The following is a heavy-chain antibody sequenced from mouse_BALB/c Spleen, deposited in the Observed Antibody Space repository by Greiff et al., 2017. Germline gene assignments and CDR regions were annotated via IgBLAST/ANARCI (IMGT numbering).Heavy chain of an antibody. CDR2: IYPGDGDT. J-gene: IGHJ2*01. V-gene: IGHV1-80*01. Sequence: VQLQQSGAELVRPGSSVKISCKASGYAFRSYWMNWVKQRPGQGLEWIGQIYPGDGDTNYNGKFKGKATLTADKSSSTAYMQLSSLTSEDSAVYFCARSPHYYGSSYDDWGQGTTLTVSS. D-gene: IGHD1-1*01. CDR1: GYAFRSYW. CDR3: ARSPHYYGSSYDD.